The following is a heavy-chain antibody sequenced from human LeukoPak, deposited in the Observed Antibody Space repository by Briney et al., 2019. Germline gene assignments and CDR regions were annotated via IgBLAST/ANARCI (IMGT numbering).Heavy chain of an antibody. D-gene: IGHD1-26*01. CDR2: IYYSGST. Sequence: PSQTLSLTCTVSGGSISSGGYYWSWIRQHPGKGLGWIGYIYYSGSTYYNPSLKSRVTISVDTSKNQFSLKLSSVTAADTAVYYCARGGSGSYYYFDYWGQGTLVTVSS. J-gene: IGHJ4*02. V-gene: IGHV4-31*03. CDR1: GGSISSGGYY. CDR3: ARGGSGSYYYFDY.